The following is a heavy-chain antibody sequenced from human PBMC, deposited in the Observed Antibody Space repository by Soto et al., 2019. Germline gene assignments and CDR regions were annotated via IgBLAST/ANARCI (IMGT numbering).Heavy chain of an antibody. J-gene: IGHJ1*01. Sequence: GGSLRLSCAASGFTFSSYSMNWVRQAPGKGLEWVSSSSSSSSYIYYADSVKGRFTISRDNAKNSLYLQMNSLRAEDTAVYYCARDPSGYCSGGSCYTYFQHWGQGTLVTVSS. CDR3: ARDPSGYCSGGSCYTYFQH. CDR2: SSSSSSYI. CDR1: GFTFSSYS. D-gene: IGHD2-15*01. V-gene: IGHV3-21*01.